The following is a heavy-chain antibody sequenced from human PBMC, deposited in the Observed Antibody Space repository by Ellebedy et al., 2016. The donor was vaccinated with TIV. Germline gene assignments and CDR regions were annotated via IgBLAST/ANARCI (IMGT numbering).Heavy chain of an antibody. J-gene: IGHJ4*02. Sequence: GESLKISCAASGFTFSSYAMSWVRQAPGKGLEWVSAISGSGGSTYYADSVKGRFTISRDNSKNTLYLQMNSLRAEDTAVYYCAREGGEGRYFDWGIPEGYYFDYWGQGTLVTVSS. CDR1: GFTFSSYA. D-gene: IGHD3-9*01. V-gene: IGHV3-23*01. CDR3: AREGGEGRYFDWGIPEGYYFDY. CDR2: ISGSGGST.